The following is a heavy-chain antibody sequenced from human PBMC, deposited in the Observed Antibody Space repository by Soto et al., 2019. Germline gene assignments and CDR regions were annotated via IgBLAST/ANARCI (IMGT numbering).Heavy chain of an antibody. Sequence: QVQLVESGGGVVQPGRSLRLSCAASGFTFSSYGMHWVRQAPGKGLEWVAVISHDGTNKYYSDSVKGRFTISRDDSKSTMYLQMNSLRTDDTAVYYCAKDPQDWLRSDFDYWGQGTLVNVSS. D-gene: IGHD5-12*01. CDR1: GFTFSSYG. CDR2: ISHDGTNK. CDR3: AKDPQDWLRSDFDY. V-gene: IGHV3-30*18. J-gene: IGHJ4*02.